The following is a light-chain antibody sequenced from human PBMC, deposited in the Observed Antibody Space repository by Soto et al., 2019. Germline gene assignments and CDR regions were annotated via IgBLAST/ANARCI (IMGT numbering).Light chain of an antibody. Sequence: DIVMTQSAATLSLSPGERATLSCRASQSVSSYLAWYQQKPGQAPRLLIYDASNTATGIPARFSGSGSGTDFTLTISSLEPEDFAVYYCQQRSNWTLTFGGGTKVDIK. CDR2: DAS. CDR3: QQRSNWTLT. CDR1: QSVSSY. V-gene: IGKV3-11*01. J-gene: IGKJ4*01.